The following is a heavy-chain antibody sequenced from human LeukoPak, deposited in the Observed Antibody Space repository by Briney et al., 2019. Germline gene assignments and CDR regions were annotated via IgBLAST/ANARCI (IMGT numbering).Heavy chain of an antibody. CDR3: AKDSGDYTFVY. CDR1: GFTFSSYA. D-gene: IGHD2-21*02. Sequence: GGSLRLSCAASGFTFSSYAMSWVRQAPGKGLEWVSAISGSGGSTYYADSVKGRFTISRDNSKNTLYLQMNSLRAEDTDVYYCAKDSGDYTFVYWGQGTLVTVSS. J-gene: IGHJ4*02. V-gene: IGHV3-23*01. CDR2: ISGSGGST.